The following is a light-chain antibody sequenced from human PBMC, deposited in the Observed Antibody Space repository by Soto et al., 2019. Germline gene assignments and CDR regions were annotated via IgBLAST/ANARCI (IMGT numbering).Light chain of an antibody. CDR1: HSVRSD. J-gene: IGKJ4*01. V-gene: IGKV3-15*01. CDR2: DTS. Sequence: ETVLTQSQPTLSLSPGERATLSCRASHSVRSDLAWYQQKPGQTPRLLIYDTSTRATGVPARFSGSRSGPEFTLTINSLQSEDFAIYYCQPDNNWPLTFGGGTKVDIK. CDR3: QPDNNWPLT.